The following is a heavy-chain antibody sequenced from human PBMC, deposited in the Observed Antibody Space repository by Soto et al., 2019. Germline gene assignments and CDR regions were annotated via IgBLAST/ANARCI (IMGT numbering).Heavy chain of an antibody. CDR1: VYTFTSYY. D-gene: IGHD7-27*01. V-gene: IGHV1-46*01. J-gene: IGHJ3*02. CDR2: INPSGGST. Sequence: XSVKVSCKASVYTFTSYYMHWVRQAPGQGLEWMGIINPSGGSTSYAQKFQGRVTMTRDTSTSTVYMELSSLRSEDTAVYYCASASGDLNAFDISGQGTMATVSS. CDR3: ASASGDLNAFDI.